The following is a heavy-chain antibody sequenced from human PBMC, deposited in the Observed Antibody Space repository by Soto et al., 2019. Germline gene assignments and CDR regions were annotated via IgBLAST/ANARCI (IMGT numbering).Heavy chain of an antibody. CDR1: GGSFSGYY. D-gene: IGHD7-27*01. V-gene: IGHV4-34*01. CDR2: INHSGST. J-gene: IGHJ4*02. Sequence: QVQLQQWGAGLLKPSETLSLTCAVYGGSFSGYYWNWIRQPPGKGLEWSGEINHSGSTNYNPSLKSRVTISVDTSKNQFSLKRSSVTAADTAVYYCSRGWGRIFDYWGQGTLVTVSS. CDR3: SRGWGRIFDY.